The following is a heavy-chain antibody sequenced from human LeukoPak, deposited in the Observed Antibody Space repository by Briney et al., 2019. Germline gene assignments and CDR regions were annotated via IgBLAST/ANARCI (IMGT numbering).Heavy chain of an antibody. CDR1: GGSISSSSYY. CDR3: ARPRPPNGWFDP. D-gene: IGHD1-1*01. Sequence: PSETLSLTCTVSGGSISSSSYYWGWIRQPPGKGLEWIGSIYYSGSTYYNPSLKSRVTISVDTSKNQFSLKLSSVTAADTAVYYCARPRPPNGWFDPWGQGTLVTVSS. J-gene: IGHJ5*02. V-gene: IGHV4-39*01. CDR2: IYYSGST.